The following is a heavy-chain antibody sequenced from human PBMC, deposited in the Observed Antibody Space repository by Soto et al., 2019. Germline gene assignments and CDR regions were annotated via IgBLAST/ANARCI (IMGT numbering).Heavy chain of an antibody. CDR1: GFTVSSNY. Sequence: GGSLRLSCAASGFTVSSNYMSWVRQAPGKGLEWVSVIYSGGSTYYADSVKGRFTISRDNSKNTLYLQMNSLRAEDTAVYYCARLYPYYDILTGSQIYGFDFWGQGTMVTVSS. D-gene: IGHD3-9*01. CDR2: IYSGGST. V-gene: IGHV3-53*01. CDR3: ARLYPYYDILTGSQIYGFDF. J-gene: IGHJ3*01.